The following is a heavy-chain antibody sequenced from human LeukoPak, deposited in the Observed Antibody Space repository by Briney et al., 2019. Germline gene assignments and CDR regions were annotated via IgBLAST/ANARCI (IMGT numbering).Heavy chain of an antibody. CDR2: INHSGST. CDR1: GGSFSGYY. V-gene: IGHV4-34*01. Sequence: PSETLSLTCAVYGGSFSGYYWSWIRQPPGKGLEWIGEINHSGSTNYNPSLKSRVTISVDTSKNQFSLKLSSVTAADTAVYYCARFGYSYGSIWGQGTLVTVSS. CDR3: ARFGYSYGSI. J-gene: IGHJ4*02. D-gene: IGHD5-18*01.